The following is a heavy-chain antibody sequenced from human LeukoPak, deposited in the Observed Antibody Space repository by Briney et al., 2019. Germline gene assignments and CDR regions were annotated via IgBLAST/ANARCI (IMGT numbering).Heavy chain of an antibody. Sequence: GGSLRLSCAVSGFTFSSYSMNWVRQAPGKGLEWVSYISSSSSTIYYADSVKGRFTISRDNAKNSLYLQMNSLRAEDTAVYYCARDLANYDSSGYSAYNWFDPWGQGTLVTVSS. J-gene: IGHJ5*02. V-gene: IGHV3-48*04. CDR3: ARDLANYDSSGYSAYNWFDP. D-gene: IGHD3-22*01. CDR2: ISSSSSTI. CDR1: GFTFSSYS.